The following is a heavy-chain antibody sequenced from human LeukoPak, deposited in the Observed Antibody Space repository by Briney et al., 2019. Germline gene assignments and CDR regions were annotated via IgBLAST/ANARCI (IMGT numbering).Heavy chain of an antibody. J-gene: IGHJ5*02. D-gene: IGHD3-10*01. Sequence: SQTFSLTCAISGDSVSSNIVAWNWIRQSPSRGLEWLGRTYYRSKGYNEYPESVKSRITLTADTSRNQFSLHLNSVTPDDTAVYFCARDKATRRSGWFDRWGQGTLVTVSS. V-gene: IGHV6-1*01. CDR3: ARDKATRRSGWFDR. CDR2: TYYRSKGYN. CDR1: GDSVSSNIVA.